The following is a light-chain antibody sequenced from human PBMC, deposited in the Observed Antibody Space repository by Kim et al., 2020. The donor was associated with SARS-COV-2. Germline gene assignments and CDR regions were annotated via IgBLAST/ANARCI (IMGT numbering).Light chain of an antibody. CDR1: SSNIGRNA. CDR2: YDD. V-gene: IGLV1-36*01. Sequence: RRVTIAWSGGSSNIGRNAVNWYRRLPGKAPKLLIYYDDILPAGVSDRFYGSKSGTAASLAISGLQSDDEADYYCAVWDDSLKGMIFGGGTQLTVL. CDR3: AVWDDSLKGMI. J-gene: IGLJ2*01.